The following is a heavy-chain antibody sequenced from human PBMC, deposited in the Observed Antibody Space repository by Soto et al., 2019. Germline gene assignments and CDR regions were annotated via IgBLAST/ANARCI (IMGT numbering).Heavy chain of an antibody. CDR2: INHSGST. CDR1: GGSFSGYY. J-gene: IGHJ5*02. V-gene: IGHV4-34*01. Sequence: QVQLQQWGAGLLKPSETLSLTCAVYGGSFSGYYWSWIRQPPGKGLEWIGEINHSGSTNYNPSLKSRVTISVDTSKNQFSLKLSSVTAADTAVYYCARGGNGSGDGSNWFDPWGQGTLVTVSS. CDR3: ARGGNGSGDGSNWFDP. D-gene: IGHD3-10*01.